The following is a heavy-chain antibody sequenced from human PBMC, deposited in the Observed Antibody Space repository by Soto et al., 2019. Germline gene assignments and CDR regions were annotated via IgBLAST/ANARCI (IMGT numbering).Heavy chain of an antibody. CDR1: GFTFSSYT. V-gene: IGHV3-48*01. J-gene: IGHJ4*02. Sequence: GGSLRLSCAASGFTFSSYTMNWVRQAPGQGLEWISFISAGGSPTYYADSVKGRFTISRDNAKHSLYLQMNNLRAEDTAVYYCATRVIRGQGTLVTVSS. CDR2: ISAGGSPT. CDR3: ATRVI.